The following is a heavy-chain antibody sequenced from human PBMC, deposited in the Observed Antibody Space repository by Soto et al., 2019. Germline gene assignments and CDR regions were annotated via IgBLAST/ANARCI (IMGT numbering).Heavy chain of an antibody. CDR1: GGTFSSYA. J-gene: IGHJ6*02. D-gene: IGHD3-3*01. CDR3: ATQSSFWSGYYPSNTYYYGMDV. V-gene: IGHV1-69*05. CDR2: IIPIFGTA. Sequence: SVKVSCKASGGTFSSYAISWVRQAPGQGLEWMGGIIPIFGTANYAQKFQGRVTMTRNTSISTAYMELSSLRSEDTAVYYCATQSSFWSGYYPSNTYYYGMDVWGQGTTVTVSS.